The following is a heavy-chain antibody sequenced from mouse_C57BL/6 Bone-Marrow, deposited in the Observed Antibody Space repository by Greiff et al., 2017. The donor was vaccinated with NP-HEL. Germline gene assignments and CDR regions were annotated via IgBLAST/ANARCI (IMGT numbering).Heavy chain of an antibody. V-gene: IGHV1-50*01. CDR1: GYTFTSYW. CDR3: AREGIYDGYYPYYAMDY. CDR2: IDPSDSYT. J-gene: IGHJ4*01. Sequence: QVQLQQPGAELVKPGASVKLSCKASGYTFTSYWMQWVKQRPGQGLEWIGEIDPSDSYTNYNQKLQGKATLTVDTSSSTASMQLSSLTSEDSAVYYCAREGIYDGYYPYYAMDYWGQGTSVTVSS. D-gene: IGHD2-3*01.